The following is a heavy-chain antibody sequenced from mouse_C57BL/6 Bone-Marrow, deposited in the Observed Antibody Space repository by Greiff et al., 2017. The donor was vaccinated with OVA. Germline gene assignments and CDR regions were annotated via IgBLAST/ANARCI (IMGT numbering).Heavy chain of an antibody. CDR1: GYTFTSYW. Sequence: VQLQQPGAELVKPGASVKLSCKASGYTFTSYWMHWVKQRPGRGLEWIGRIDPNSGGTKYNEKFKSKATLTVDKPSSTAYMELHSLTSEDSAVYFCARGSGNYRNYYAMDYWGQGTSVTVSS. CDR3: ARGSGNYRNYYAMDY. D-gene: IGHD2-1*01. J-gene: IGHJ4*01. V-gene: IGHV1-62-3*01. CDR2: IDPNSGGT.